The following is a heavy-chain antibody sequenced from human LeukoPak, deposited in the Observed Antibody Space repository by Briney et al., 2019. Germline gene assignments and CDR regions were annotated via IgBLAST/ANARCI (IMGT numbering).Heavy chain of an antibody. Sequence: ASVKVSCKASGDALTSDGISWVRQAPGQGLEWMGWISAYNGNTNYAQKLQGRVTMTTDTSTSTAYMELRSLRSDDTAVYYCARHRTGNYYYMDVWGKGTTVTVSS. CDR2: ISAYNGNT. CDR3: ARHRTGNYYYMDV. CDR1: GDALTSDG. J-gene: IGHJ6*03. V-gene: IGHV1-18*01. D-gene: IGHD3-10*01.